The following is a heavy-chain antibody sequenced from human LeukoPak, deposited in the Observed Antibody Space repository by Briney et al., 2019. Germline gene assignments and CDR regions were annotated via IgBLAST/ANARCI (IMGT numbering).Heavy chain of an antibody. CDR3: ARVAAEVVGVPGAIGFGWLRRDYYYMDV. V-gene: IGHV1-46*01. D-gene: IGHD2-2*02. J-gene: IGHJ6*03. CDR2: INPGGGST. CDR1: GYTFTIYY. Sequence: ASVKVSCKTSGYTFTIYYIHWVRQAPGQGLEWMGIINPGGGSTSYAQKFQDRVTMTRDMSTTTVYMELSSLRSEDTAVYYCARVAAEVVGVPGAIGFGWLRRDYYYMDVWGKGTTVTVSS.